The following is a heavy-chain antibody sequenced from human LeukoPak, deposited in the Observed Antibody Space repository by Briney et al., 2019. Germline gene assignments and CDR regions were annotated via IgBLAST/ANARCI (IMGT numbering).Heavy chain of an antibody. J-gene: IGHJ4*02. D-gene: IGHD3-3*02. V-gene: IGHV3-21*01. CDR1: GFTFNYYA. Sequence: PGGSLRLSCAASGFTFNYYAMNWVRQAPGKGLEWVSSIDSSSRNIYYADSMKGRFTISRDNAKNSLYLQMNSLRAEDTAVYYCARSLPISLPDYWGQGTLVTVSS. CDR3: ARSLPISLPDY. CDR2: IDSSSRNI.